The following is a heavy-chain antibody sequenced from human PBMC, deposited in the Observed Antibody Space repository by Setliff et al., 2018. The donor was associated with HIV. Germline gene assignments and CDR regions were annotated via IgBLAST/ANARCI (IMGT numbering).Heavy chain of an antibody. D-gene: IGHD3-10*01. J-gene: IGHJ3*02. CDR1: GGTFSSYA. CDR2: IIPIFATA. Sequence: SVKVSCKASGGTFSSYAISWVRQAPGQGLEWMGGIIPIFATANYAQKFQGRVTINTDKSTSTAYIEVTILSSEDTSVYYCMRASGFGELLHGFDIWGQGTMVTVSS. CDR3: MRASGFGELLHGFDI. V-gene: IGHV1-69*05.